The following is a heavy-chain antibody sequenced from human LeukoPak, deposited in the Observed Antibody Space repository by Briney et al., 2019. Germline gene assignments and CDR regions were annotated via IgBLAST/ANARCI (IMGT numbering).Heavy chain of an antibody. CDR2: ISGSGDST. CDR3: ATYRRGYHDSSESYYFDY. J-gene: IGHJ4*02. CDR1: GFTLSSYW. Sequence: GGSLRLSCVASGFTLSSYWVTWVRQAPGKGLEWVSGISGSGDSTYYADSVKGRFTISRDNSKNTLYLQMNGLRAEDTAVYYCATYRRGYHDSSESYYFDYWGQGTLVTVSS. V-gene: IGHV3-23*01. D-gene: IGHD3-22*01.